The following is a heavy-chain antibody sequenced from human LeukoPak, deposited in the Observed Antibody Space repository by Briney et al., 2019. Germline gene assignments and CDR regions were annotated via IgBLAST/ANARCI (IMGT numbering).Heavy chain of an antibody. CDR3: ARGPYYYDSSGYYYGSFDY. D-gene: IGHD3-22*01. J-gene: IGHJ4*02. Sequence: SETLSLTCTVSGGSISSGGYYWSWVRQHPGKGLEWIGYIYHSGSTYYNPSLKSRVTISVDRSKNQFSLKLSSVTAADTAVYYCARGPYYYDSSGYYYGSFDYWGQGTLVTVSS. CDR1: GGSISSGGYY. V-gene: IGHV4-30-2*01. CDR2: IYHSGST.